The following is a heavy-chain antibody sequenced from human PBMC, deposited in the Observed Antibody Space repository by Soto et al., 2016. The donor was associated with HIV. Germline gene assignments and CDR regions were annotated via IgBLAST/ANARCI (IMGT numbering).Heavy chain of an antibody. CDR1: GFNFDEYA. V-gene: IGHV3-9*03. J-gene: IGHJ6*03. CDR2: INWNGDNI. Sequence: EVQLAESGGGLVQPGRSLRLSCAASGFNFDEYAMHWVRQAPGKGLEWVSGINWNGDNIGYADSVQGRFTISRDNANNSLYLQMTSLRPEDMGLYYCAKAGIVTAPRGYYYYMDVWGKGTTVTVSS. CDR3: AKAGIVTAPRGYYYYMDV. D-gene: IGHD6-13*01.